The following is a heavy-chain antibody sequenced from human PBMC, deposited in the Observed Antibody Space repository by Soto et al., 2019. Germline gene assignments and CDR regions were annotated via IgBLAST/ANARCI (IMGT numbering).Heavy chain of an antibody. Sequence: QVQLQQSGPGLVKPSQTLSLTCAISGDSVSDNTAAWNWIRQSPSRGLEWLGRTYYRSRWYNDYSISVRSRIIINPDTSQNPFPLQLNSVTPEDTAVYYCARDGGIALTTFDFWGQGSLVTVSS. J-gene: IGHJ4*02. V-gene: IGHV6-1*01. CDR3: ARDGGIALTTFDF. D-gene: IGHD4-17*01. CDR1: GDSVSDNTAA. CDR2: TYYRSRWYN.